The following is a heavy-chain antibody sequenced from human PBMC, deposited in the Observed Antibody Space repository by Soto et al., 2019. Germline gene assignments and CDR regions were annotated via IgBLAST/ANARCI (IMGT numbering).Heavy chain of an antibody. Sequence: GGSLRLSCAASGLTFSSYAMSWVRQAPGKGLEWVSAISGSGGSTYYADSVKGRFTISRDNSKNTLYLQMNSLRAEDTAVYYCAKVWLVNFDAFDIWGQGTMVTVSS. D-gene: IGHD6-19*01. CDR3: AKVWLVNFDAFDI. J-gene: IGHJ3*02. CDR1: GLTFSSYA. CDR2: ISGSGGST. V-gene: IGHV3-23*01.